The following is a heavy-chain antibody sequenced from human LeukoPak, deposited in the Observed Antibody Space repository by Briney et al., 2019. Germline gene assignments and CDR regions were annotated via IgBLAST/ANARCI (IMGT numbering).Heavy chain of an antibody. CDR1: GFTFSSYW. CDR2: IKQDGSEK. CDR3: ARGAVVAVAGMYYFDY. Sequence: PGGSLRLSCAASGFTFSSYWMSWVRQAPGKGLEWVANIKQDGSEKYYVDSVKGRFTISRDNAKNSLYLQMNSLRAEDTAVYYCARGAVVAVAGMYYFDYWGQGALVTVSS. J-gene: IGHJ4*02. D-gene: IGHD6-19*01. V-gene: IGHV3-7*01.